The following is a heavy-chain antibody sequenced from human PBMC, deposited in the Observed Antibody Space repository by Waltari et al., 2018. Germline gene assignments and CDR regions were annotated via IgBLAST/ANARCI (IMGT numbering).Heavy chain of an antibody. CDR2: IKQEGSEK. CDR1: GFTFSSYW. CDR3: ARDTLRGHDAFDI. J-gene: IGHJ3*02. D-gene: IGHD3-10*01. V-gene: IGHV3-7*01. Sequence: EVQLVESGGGLVQPGGSLRLSCAASGFTFSSYWMSWVRQAPGKGLEWVANIKQEGSEKYYVDSVKGRFTISRDNAKNSLYLQMNSLRAEDTAVYYCARDTLRGHDAFDIWGQGTMVTVSS.